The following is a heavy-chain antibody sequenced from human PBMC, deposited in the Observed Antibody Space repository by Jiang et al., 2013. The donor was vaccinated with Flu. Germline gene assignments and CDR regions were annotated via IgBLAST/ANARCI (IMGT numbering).Heavy chain of an antibody. D-gene: IGHD1-20*01. Sequence: SGSGLVKPLRETLSLTCTVSGGSISSYYWSWIRQPPGKGLEWIGYIYYSGSTNYNPSLKSRVTISVDTSKNQFSLKLSSVTAADTAVYYCARDITGTASYNWFDPWGQGTLVT. CDR2: IYYSGST. V-gene: IGHV4-59*01. J-gene: IGHJ5*02. CDR3: ARDITGTASYNWFDP. CDR1: GGSISSYY.